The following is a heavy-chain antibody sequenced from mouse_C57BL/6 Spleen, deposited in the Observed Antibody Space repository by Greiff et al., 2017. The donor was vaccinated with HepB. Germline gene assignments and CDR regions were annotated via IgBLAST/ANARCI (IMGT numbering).Heavy chain of an antibody. V-gene: IGHV1-58*01. D-gene: IGHD1-1*01. J-gene: IGHJ4*01. CDR1: GYTFTSYG. CDR3: AYFITTVVGSAMDY. CDR2: IYIGNGYT. Sequence: VQLKQSGAELVRPGSSVKMSCKTSGYTFTSYGINWVKQRPGQGLEWIGYIYIGNGYTEYNEKFKGKATLTTDTSSSTAYMQLSSLTSEDSAIYFCAYFITTVVGSAMDYWGQGTSVTVSS.